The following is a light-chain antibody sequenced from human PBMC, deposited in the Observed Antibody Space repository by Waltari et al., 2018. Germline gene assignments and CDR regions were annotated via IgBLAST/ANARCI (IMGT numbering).Light chain of an antibody. J-gene: IGKJ4*01. CDR2: KAS. CDR3: QQYNTYSPGPT. V-gene: IGKV1-5*03. CDR1: QSILTW. Sequence: DIQMTQSPSTLSASGGDRVTITCRSSQSILTWLAWYQQKPGKAPRLLMYKASSLQSGVPSRFSGSGSGTEFTLTISSLQPDDFATYYCQQYNTYSPGPTFGGGTKVEIK.